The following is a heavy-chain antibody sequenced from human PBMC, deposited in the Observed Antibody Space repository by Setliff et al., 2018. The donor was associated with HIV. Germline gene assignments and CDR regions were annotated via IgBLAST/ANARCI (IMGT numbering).Heavy chain of an antibody. CDR2: SRNRVDSYST. D-gene: IGHD3-10*01. Sequence: GGSLRLSCAASGSTFRAHCTDWVRQAPGKGLEWVARSRNRVDSYSTEYATSVKGRFTISRDEPETSLYLQMDSLKTDDTAVYYCVRDLAATNMVRGRLYHYYYMDVWGKGTTVTVSS. CDR3: VRDLAATNMVRGRLYHYYYMDV. V-gene: IGHV3-72*01. CDR1: GSTFRAHC. J-gene: IGHJ6*03.